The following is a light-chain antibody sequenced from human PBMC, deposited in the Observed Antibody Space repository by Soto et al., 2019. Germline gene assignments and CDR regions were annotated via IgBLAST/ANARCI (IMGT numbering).Light chain of an antibody. V-gene: IGKV3-20*01. J-gene: IGKJ1*01. CDR2: GAS. CDR3: QQYATSPIT. Sequence: ENVLTQSPFTLSFSPVERSTLSFIASQSVGRNYLAWFQQKSGQAPRLVIYGASSRAAGIPDRLSGSGSGTDFTLTISRLEPEDFAVYYCQQYATSPITFGQGTKVDIK. CDR1: QSVGRNY.